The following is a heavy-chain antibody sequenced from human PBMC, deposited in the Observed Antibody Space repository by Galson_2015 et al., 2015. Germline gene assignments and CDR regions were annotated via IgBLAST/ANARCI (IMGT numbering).Heavy chain of an antibody. CDR2: IDPSDSYT. V-gene: IGHV5-10-1*01. CDR3: ALGGCSSTSCSYGWFDP. Sequence: QSGAEVKKPGESLRISCKGSGYSFTSYWISWVRQMPGKGLEWMGRIDPSDSYTNYSPSFQGHVTISADKSISTAYLQWSSLKASDTAMYYCALGGCSSTSCSYGWFDPWGQGTLVTVSS. CDR1: GYSFTSYW. J-gene: IGHJ5*02. D-gene: IGHD2-2*01.